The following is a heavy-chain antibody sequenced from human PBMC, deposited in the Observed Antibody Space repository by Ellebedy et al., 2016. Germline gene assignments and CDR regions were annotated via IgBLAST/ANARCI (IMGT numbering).Heavy chain of an antibody. CDR2: ISPSSGSTI. D-gene: IGHD1-20*01. CDR3: TRGGLHNSFDL. J-gene: IGHJ3*01. Sequence: GESLKISXAGSGFTFSSYSMKWVRQTPGKRLEWVSYISPSSGSTIYYADSVKGRFTISRDNAKNSVYLQMNSLRDEDTALYYCTRGGLHNSFDLWGQGTMITVSS. CDR1: GFTFSSYS. V-gene: IGHV3-48*02.